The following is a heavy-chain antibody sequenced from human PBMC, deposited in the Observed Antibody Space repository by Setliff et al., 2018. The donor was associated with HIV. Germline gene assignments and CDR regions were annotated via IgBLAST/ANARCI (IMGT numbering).Heavy chain of an antibody. CDR1: GYSINSGFS. CDR2: IYQSGSI. J-gene: IGHJ5*02. Sequence: SETLSLTCAASGYSINSGFSRAWIRQPPGQGPQWIGSIYQSGSIYYNPSLQSRVMISVDTSKNQFSLKLSAVTAADTAVYYCARDHVFGSRTGFDPWGPGILVTVSS. CDR3: ARDHVFGSRTGFDP. V-gene: IGHV4-38-2*01. D-gene: IGHD3-10*01.